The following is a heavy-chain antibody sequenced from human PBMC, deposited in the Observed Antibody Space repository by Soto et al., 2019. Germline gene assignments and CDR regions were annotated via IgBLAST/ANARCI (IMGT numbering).Heavy chain of an antibody. V-gene: IGHV4-34*01. CDR2: INHSGST. D-gene: IGHD2-2*01. CDR3: ARSGCSSPGCARRHAFDI. J-gene: IGHJ3*02. Sequence: PDPLSLPCAVYGGSCSGSSWSWRSRPPGKGLEWIGEINHSGSTNYNPSLKSRVTISVDTSKNQFSLKLSSVTAADTAMYYCARSGCSSPGCARRHAFDIWGQGTMVT. CDR1: GGSCSGSS.